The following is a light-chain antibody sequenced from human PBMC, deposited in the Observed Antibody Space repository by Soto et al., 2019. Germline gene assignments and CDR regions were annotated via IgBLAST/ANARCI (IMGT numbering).Light chain of an antibody. V-gene: IGKV3-20*01. CDR3: QQYDSLPWT. CDR1: QSVSSSY. CDR2: GAS. Sequence: EIVLTQSPGTLSLSPGERATLSCRASQSVSSSYLAWYQQKLGQAPRLLIYGASSRATGIPDRFSGSGSGTDFTLTISRLEPEDFAVYYCQQYDSLPWTFGQGTKVEIK. J-gene: IGKJ1*01.